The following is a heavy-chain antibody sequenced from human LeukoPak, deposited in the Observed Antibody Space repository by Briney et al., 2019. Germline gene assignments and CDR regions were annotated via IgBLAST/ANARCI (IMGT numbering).Heavy chain of an antibody. J-gene: IGHJ4*02. CDR1: GFTFSRYG. V-gene: IGHV3-30*18. CDR2: ISYDGSNK. CDR3: AKGSDYPDN. Sequence: GGSLRLSCAASGFTFSRYGMHWVRQAPGKGLEWVAVISYDGSNKYYADSVKGRFTISRDNSKNALYLQMNSLRAEDTCVYYCAKGSDYPDNWGQGTLVTVSS.